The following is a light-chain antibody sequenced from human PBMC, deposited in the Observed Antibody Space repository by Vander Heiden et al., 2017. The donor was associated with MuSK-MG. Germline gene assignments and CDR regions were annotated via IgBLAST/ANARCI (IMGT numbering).Light chain of an antibody. CDR1: QSVSSN. V-gene: IGKV3-15*01. J-gene: IGKJ4*01. CDR2: GAS. CDR3: QQYNNWPLT. Sequence: EIVMTQSPATLPVSPGERATLSCRASQSVSSNLAWYQQKPGQAPRLLIYGASTRATGIPARFSGSGSGTEFTLTISSLQSEDFAVYYCQQYNNWPLTFGAGTKVEIK.